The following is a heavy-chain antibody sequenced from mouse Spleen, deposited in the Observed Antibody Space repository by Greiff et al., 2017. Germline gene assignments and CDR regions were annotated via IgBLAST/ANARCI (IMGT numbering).Heavy chain of an antibody. D-gene: IGHD4-1*01. J-gene: IGHJ1*03. Sequence: VQLQQPGAELVRPGSSVKLSCKASGYTFTSYWMDWVKQRPGQGLEWIGNIYPSDSETHYNQKFKDKATLTVDKSSSTAYMQLSSLTSEDSAVYYCARKLGQYFDVWGTGTTVTVSS. V-gene: IGHV1-61*01. CDR1: GYTFTSYW. CDR2: IYPSDSET. CDR3: ARKLGQYFDV.